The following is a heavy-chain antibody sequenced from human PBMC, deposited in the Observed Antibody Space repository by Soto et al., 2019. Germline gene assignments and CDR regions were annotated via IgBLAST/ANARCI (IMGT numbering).Heavy chain of an antibody. J-gene: IGHJ6*02. CDR1: GFTFSSYA. V-gene: IGHV3-23*01. Sequence: GGSLRLSCAASGFTFSSYAMSWVRQAPGKGLEWVSAISGSGGSTYYADSVKGRFTISRDNSKNTRYLQMNSLRAEDTAVYYCAKARGGTYYYDSSGYSARNPTTKRNYYYGMDVWGQGTTVTVSS. D-gene: IGHD3-22*01. CDR2: ISGSGGST. CDR3: AKARGGTYYYDSSGYSARNPTTKRNYYYGMDV.